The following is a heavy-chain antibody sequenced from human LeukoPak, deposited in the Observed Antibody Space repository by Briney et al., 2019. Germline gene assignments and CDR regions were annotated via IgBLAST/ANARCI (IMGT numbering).Heavy chain of an antibody. J-gene: IGHJ4*02. Sequence: ASVKVSCKASGYTFTSYYMHWVRQAPGQGLEWMGIINPSGGSTSYAQKFQGRVTMTRDTSTSTVYMELSSLRSEDTAVYYCATDLFRIAARPWFDYWGQGTLVTVSS. V-gene: IGHV1-46*01. D-gene: IGHD6-6*01. CDR1: GYTFTSYY. CDR3: ATDLFRIAARPWFDY. CDR2: INPSGGST.